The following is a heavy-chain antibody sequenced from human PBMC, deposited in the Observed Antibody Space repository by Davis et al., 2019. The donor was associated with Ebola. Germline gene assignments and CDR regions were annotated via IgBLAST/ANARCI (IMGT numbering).Heavy chain of an antibody. CDR3: ARSGLYYYYMDV. D-gene: IGHD3/OR15-3a*01. CDR2: IYYSGST. V-gene: IGHV4-59*01. Sequence: PGGSLRLSCTVSGGSISSYYWSWIRQPPGKGLEWIGYIYYSGSTNYNPSLKSRVTISVDTSKNQFSLKLSSVTAADTAVYYCARSGLYYYYMDVWGKGTTVTVSS. CDR1: GGSISSYY. J-gene: IGHJ6*03.